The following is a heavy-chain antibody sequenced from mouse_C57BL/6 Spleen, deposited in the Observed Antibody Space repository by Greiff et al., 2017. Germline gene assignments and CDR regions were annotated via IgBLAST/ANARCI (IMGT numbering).Heavy chain of an antibody. CDR2: INPSNGGT. V-gene: IGHV1-53*01. CDR1: GYTFTSYW. D-gene: IGHD2-4*01. J-gene: IGHJ3*01. Sequence: VQLQQPGTELVKPGASVKLSCKASGYTFTSYWMHWVKQRPGQGLEWIGNINPSNGGTNYNEKFKSKATLTVDQSSSTAYMQLSSLTSEDSAVYYCARSEDYDGAWFAYWGQGTLVTVSA. CDR3: ARSEDYDGAWFAY.